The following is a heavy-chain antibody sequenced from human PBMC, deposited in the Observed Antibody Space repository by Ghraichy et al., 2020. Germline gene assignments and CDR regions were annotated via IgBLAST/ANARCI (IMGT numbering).Heavy chain of an antibody. CDR1: GFTFSSYA. J-gene: IGHJ4*02. D-gene: IGHD3-3*01. CDR2: ISGSGGST. CDR3: AKFLEWLLYTYFDY. V-gene: IGHV3-23*01. Sequence: LSLTCAASGFTFSSYAMSWVRQAPGKGLEWVSAISGSGGSTYYADSVKGRFTISRDNSKNTLYLQMNSLRAEDTAVYYCAKFLEWLLYTYFDYWGQGTLVTVSS.